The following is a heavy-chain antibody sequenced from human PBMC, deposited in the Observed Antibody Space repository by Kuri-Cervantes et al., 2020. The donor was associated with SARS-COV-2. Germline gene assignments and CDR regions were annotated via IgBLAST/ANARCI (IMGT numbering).Heavy chain of an antibody. CDR3: TRHVRVGVVGATSENDY. Sequence: LSLTCAASGFTFSGSAMHWVRQASGKGLEWVGRIRSKANSYATAYAASVKGRFTISRDDSKNTAYLQMNSLKTEDTAVYYCTRHVRVGVVGATSENDYWGQGTLVTVSS. J-gene: IGHJ4*02. D-gene: IGHD1-26*01. CDR1: GFTFSGSA. V-gene: IGHV3-73*01. CDR2: IRSKANSYAT.